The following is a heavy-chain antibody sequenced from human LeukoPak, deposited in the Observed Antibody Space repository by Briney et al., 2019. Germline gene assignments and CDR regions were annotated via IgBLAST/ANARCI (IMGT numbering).Heavy chain of an antibody. V-gene: IGHV1-8*01. Sequence: ASVKVSCKASGYTFTSYDISWVRQATGQGLEWMGWMNPNSGNAGYAQRFQGRVTMTRNNSISTAYMELTSLRSEDTAVFYCGRPLQRGSWTQRALDYWGQGTLVTVSS. D-gene: IGHD3-10*01. J-gene: IGHJ4*02. CDR1: GYTFTSYD. CDR2: MNPNSGNA. CDR3: GRPLQRGSWTQRALDY.